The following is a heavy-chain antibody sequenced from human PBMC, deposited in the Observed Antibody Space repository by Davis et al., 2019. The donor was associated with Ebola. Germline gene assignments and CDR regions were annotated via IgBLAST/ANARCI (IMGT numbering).Heavy chain of an antibody. CDR2: IVVGSGNT. J-gene: IGHJ4*02. CDR3: ATSAGTVGKFDL. V-gene: IGHV1-58*02. CDR1: GFTFSSSG. D-gene: IGHD1-14*01. Sequence: SVKVSCKPYGFTFSSSGMQWVRQARGQRLEWIGGIVVGSGNTNYAQKFRERLTMTREMSTSTAYMELRSLRFEDTAVYYCATSAGTVGKFDLWGQGALVTVSS.